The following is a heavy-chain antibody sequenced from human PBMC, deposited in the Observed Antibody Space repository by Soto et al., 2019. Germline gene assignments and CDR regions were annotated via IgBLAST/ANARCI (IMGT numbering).Heavy chain of an antibody. CDR2: IYYSGST. Sequence: SETLSLTCIVSGGSISSYYWSWIRQPPGKGLEWIGYIYYSGSTNYNPSLKSRVTISVDTSKNQFSLKLSSVTAADTAVYYCARDKAPGTSNWFDPWGQGTLVTVSS. V-gene: IGHV4-59*01. CDR3: ARDKAPGTSNWFDP. J-gene: IGHJ5*02. CDR1: GGSISSYY.